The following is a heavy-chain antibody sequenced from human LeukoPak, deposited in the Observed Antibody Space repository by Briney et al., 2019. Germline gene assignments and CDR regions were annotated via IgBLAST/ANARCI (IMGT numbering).Heavy chain of an antibody. CDR2: IRSKTKSGET. D-gene: IGHD3-3*01. J-gene: IGHJ4*01. V-gene: IGHV3-73*01. CDR3: TSPAHDFDIWSGYYSL. CDR1: GFTFSDSV. Sequence: GGSLRLSCYVSGFTFSDSVIHWVRHAAGKGLEWVGRIRSKTKSGETAYAASVKGRFTISRDDSKDTAYLQMNSLKPEDTAVYYCTSPAHDFDIWSGYYSLWGHGAQVTVSS.